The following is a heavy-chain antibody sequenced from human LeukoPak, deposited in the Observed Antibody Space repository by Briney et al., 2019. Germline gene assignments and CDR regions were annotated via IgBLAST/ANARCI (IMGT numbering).Heavy chain of an antibody. Sequence: GGSLRLSCAASGFTFSICPMNWLRQAPGKGLEWVSAISDSGDSTSYADSVKGRFTISRDNSKDTLYLQMNNLRAEDTAVYYCAKRYWLELWGQGALVTVSS. CDR3: AKRYWLEL. CDR2: ISDSGDST. CDR1: GFTFSICP. V-gene: IGHV3-23*01. D-gene: IGHD2-21*01. J-gene: IGHJ4*02.